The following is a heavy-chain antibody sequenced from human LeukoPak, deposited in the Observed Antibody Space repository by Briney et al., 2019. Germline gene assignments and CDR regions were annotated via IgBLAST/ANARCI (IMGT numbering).Heavy chain of an antibody. Sequence: PSETLSLTCTVSGGSISSYYWSWIRQPPGKGLEWIGYIYHSGSTNYNPSLKSRVTISGDTSKNQFSLKLSSVTAADTAVYYCAREGTAAGAWYYYYYMDVWGKGTTVTISS. CDR1: GGSISSYY. CDR2: IYHSGST. J-gene: IGHJ6*03. V-gene: IGHV4-59*12. CDR3: AREGTAAGAWYYYYYMDV. D-gene: IGHD6-13*01.